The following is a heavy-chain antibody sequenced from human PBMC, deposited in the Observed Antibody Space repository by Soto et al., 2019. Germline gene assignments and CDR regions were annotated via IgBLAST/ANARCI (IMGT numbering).Heavy chain of an antibody. Sequence: GGSLRPSCEASGFTFSDYWMDWARQAPGQGLEWAAHIRPDGNWRHHVDSVKGRFTISRDNAKGSLFLQMNSLREEGTAIYYCAKNNGWFTLASWGQGTLVTVSS. CDR3: AKNNGWFTLAS. J-gene: IGHJ4*02. CDR2: IRPDGNWR. V-gene: IGHV3-7*01. D-gene: IGHD2-15*01. CDR1: GFTFSDYW.